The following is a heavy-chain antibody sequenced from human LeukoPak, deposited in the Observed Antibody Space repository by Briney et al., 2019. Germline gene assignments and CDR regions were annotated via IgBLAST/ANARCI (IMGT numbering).Heavy chain of an antibody. CDR2: ISANSEHI. Sequence: GGSLRLSCEASGFPFRDYNMNWVRQSPGEGLEWVGSISANSEHILHSDSVKGRFTVSRENARDSLYLEMHSLRAEDTAIYYCARVPLDIILLYYMDVWGKGTPVTVSS. D-gene: IGHD3-9*01. CDR1: GFPFRDYN. V-gene: IGHV3-21*01. J-gene: IGHJ6*03. CDR3: ARVPLDIILLYYMDV.